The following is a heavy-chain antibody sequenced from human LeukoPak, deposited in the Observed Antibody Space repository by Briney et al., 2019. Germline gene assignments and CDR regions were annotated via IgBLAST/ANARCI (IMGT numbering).Heavy chain of an antibody. J-gene: IGHJ4*02. CDR1: GGSISSSSYY. CDR2: IYYTGNT. V-gene: IGHV4-39*01. CDR3: ANQPGFYYFDY. Sequence: SETLSLTCTVSGGSISSSSYYWGWIRQPPGKGLEWIGSIYYTGNTYYNLSLKSRVTISVDTSKNQFSLKLSSVTAPDTAVYYCANQPGFYYFDYWGQGTLVTVSS.